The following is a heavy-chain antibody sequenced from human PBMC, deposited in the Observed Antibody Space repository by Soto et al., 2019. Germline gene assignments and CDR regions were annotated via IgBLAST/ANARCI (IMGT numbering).Heavy chain of an antibody. J-gene: IGHJ5*02. Sequence: QVQLQESGPGLVKPSQTLSLTCTVSGGSISSGDYYWSWIRKPPGKVLEWIGYIYYSGSTYYNPAVKSRVTISVDKSKNQFSGKLSSVTAADTAVYYCARERPDGSRLDPWGQGPLVTVSS. CDR2: IYYSGST. CDR3: ARERPDGSRLDP. CDR1: GGSISSGDYY. V-gene: IGHV4-30-4*01. D-gene: IGHD6-13*01.